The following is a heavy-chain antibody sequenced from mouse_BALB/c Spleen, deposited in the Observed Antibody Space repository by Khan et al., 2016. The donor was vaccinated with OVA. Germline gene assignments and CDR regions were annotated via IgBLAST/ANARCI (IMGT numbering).Heavy chain of an antibody. V-gene: IGHV1S135*01. J-gene: IGHJ3*01. Sequence: EVQLQQSGPELMKPGDSGKISCKASGYSFTTYDIHWVKQSHGKSLEWIGYIDPVSGDTTNNQKFKGMATLTVDKSYSTAYIHLSSLTYEDSAVYYCARHGYVAWFTYWGQGTLVTVSA. CDR3: ARHGYVAWFTY. CDR1: GYSFTTYD. D-gene: IGHD2-2*01. CDR2: IDPVSGDT.